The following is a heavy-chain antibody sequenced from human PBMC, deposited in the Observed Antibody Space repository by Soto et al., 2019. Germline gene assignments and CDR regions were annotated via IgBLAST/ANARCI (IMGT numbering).Heavy chain of an antibody. CDR3: AKALRGGYSYGLFDP. Sequence: PGGSLRLSCAASGFTFSSYGMHWVRQAPGKGLEWVAVISYDGSNKYYADSVKGRFTISRDNSKNKLYLQMNSLRAEDTAVYYCAKALRGGYSYGLFDPWGQGTLVTVSS. V-gene: IGHV3-30*18. D-gene: IGHD5-18*01. J-gene: IGHJ5*02. CDR2: ISYDGSNK. CDR1: GFTFSSYG.